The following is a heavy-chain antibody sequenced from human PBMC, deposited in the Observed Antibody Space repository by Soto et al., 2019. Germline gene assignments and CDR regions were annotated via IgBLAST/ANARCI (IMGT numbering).Heavy chain of an antibody. V-gene: IGHV4-34*01. D-gene: IGHD3-10*01. Sequence: SETLSLTCAVYGGSFSGYYWSWIRQPPGKGLEWIGEINHSGRTNYNPSLKSRVTISVDTSKNQFSLKLSSVTAADTAVYYCAREGITMVRGVAGRGMDFWGQGTTVTVSS. CDR2: INHSGRT. J-gene: IGHJ6*02. CDR1: GGSFSGYY. CDR3: AREGITMVRGVAGRGMDF.